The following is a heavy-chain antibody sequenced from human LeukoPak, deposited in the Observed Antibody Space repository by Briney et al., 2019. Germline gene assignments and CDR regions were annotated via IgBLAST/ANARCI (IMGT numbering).Heavy chain of an antibody. D-gene: IGHD2-21*01. V-gene: IGHV4-4*02. CDR2: IYHSGSF. CDR1: GGSISSSNW. CDR3: ARGGIPDY. J-gene: IGHJ4*02. Sequence: SETLSLTCAVSGGSISSSNWWSWVRQPPGKGLEWIGEIYHSGSFNYNPSLQSRVTISLDKSQNQFSLRLTSVTAADTAVYYCARGGIPDYWGQGILVTVSS.